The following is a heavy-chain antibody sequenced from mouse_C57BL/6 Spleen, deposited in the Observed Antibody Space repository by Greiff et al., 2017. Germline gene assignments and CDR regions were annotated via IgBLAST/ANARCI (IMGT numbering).Heavy chain of an antibody. CDR2: ISSGSSTI. J-gene: IGHJ4*01. CDR3: ARPICYGSSYVRYAMDY. CDR1: GFTFSDYG. Sequence: EVQRVESGGGLVKPGGSLKLSCAASGFTFSDYGMHWVRQAPEKGLEWVAYISSGSSTIYYADTVKGRFTISRDNAKNTLFLQMTSLRSEDTAMYYCARPICYGSSYVRYAMDYWGQGTSVTVSS. D-gene: IGHD1-1*01. V-gene: IGHV5-17*01.